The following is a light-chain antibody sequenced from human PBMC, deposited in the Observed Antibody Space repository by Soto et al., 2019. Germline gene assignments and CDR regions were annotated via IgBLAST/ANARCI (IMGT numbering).Light chain of an antibody. CDR1: SSDVGGYND. V-gene: IGLV2-14*03. CDR2: DVS. Sequence: QSALTQPASVSGSPGQSITISCTGASSDVGGYNDVSWYQQHPGKAPKLMIYDVSNRPSGVSNRFSGSKSGNTASLTISGLQAEDEADYYCSSYASGRSYVFGTGTKLTVL. CDR3: SSYASGRSYV. J-gene: IGLJ1*01.